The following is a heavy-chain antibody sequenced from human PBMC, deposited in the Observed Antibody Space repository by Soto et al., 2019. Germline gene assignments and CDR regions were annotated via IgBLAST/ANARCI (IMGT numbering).Heavy chain of an antibody. D-gene: IGHD1-1*01. CDR2: IKSKRRGETT. CDR1: GFTFSNAW. CDR3: TIDSGMSLIPTVGY. Sequence: EVQLAESGGDLVMPGGSLRLSCVASGFTFSNAWMSWVRQAPGKGLEWVARIKSKRRGETTDYAPPVQGRFTISRDDSQSTLYLQMNSLKTEDTAVYYCTIDSGMSLIPTVGYWGQGTLVTVSS. J-gene: IGHJ4*02. V-gene: IGHV3-15*01.